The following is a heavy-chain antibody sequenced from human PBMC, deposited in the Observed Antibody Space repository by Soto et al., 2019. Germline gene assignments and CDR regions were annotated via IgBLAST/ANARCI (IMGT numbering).Heavy chain of an antibody. CDR2: INPGGGST. D-gene: IGHD3-9*01. Sequence: GASVKVSCKTSGYTFTSYFMNWVRQAPGQGLEWMAIINPGGGSTNYAQKFQGRVTVTRDTSTTTVYMELSSLTSEDTAVYYCVRVDATGYYYWGQGTLVTVSS. CDR3: VRVDATGYYY. J-gene: IGHJ4*02. V-gene: IGHV1-46*01. CDR1: GYTFTSYF.